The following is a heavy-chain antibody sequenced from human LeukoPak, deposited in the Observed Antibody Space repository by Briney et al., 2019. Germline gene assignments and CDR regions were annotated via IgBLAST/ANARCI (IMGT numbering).Heavy chain of an antibody. J-gene: IGHJ6*02. CDR3: ARELTTYYDFWSGYLNYYGMDV. D-gene: IGHD3-3*01. CDR2: IYHSGST. Sequence: SETLSLTCAVYGGSFSGYCWSWIRQPPGKGLEWIGEIYHSGSTNYNPSLKSRVTISVDKSKNQFSLKLSSVTAADTAVYYCARELTTYYDFWSGYLNYYGMDVWGQGTTVTVSS. V-gene: IGHV4-34*01. CDR1: GGSFSGYC.